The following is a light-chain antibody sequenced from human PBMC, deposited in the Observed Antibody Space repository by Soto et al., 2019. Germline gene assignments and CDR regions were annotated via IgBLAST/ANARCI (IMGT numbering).Light chain of an antibody. Sequence: QSALTQRASVSGSPGQSITISCTGTSSDVGGYNYVSWYQQHPGKAPKLMIYEVSNRPSGVSNRFSGSKSGNTASLTISGLQAEDEADYYCSSYTSSSTVFGAGTKLTVL. CDR2: EVS. J-gene: IGLJ3*02. CDR3: SSYTSSSTV. V-gene: IGLV2-14*01. CDR1: SSDVGGYNY.